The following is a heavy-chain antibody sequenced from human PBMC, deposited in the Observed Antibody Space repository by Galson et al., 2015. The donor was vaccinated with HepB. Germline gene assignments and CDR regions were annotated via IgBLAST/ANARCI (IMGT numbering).Heavy chain of an antibody. CDR2: LSSSGGGT. CDR1: GFTFRNYV. D-gene: IGHD3-22*01. Sequence: SLRLSCAASGFTFRNYVMTWVRQAPGKGLEWVSSLSSSGGGTYYADSVKGRATISRDNSKNTLYLQMHSLRAEDTAVYYCAKSYFDVSGYLDWGQGTLVTVSS. CDR3: AKSYFDVSGYLD. J-gene: IGHJ4*02. V-gene: IGHV3-23*01.